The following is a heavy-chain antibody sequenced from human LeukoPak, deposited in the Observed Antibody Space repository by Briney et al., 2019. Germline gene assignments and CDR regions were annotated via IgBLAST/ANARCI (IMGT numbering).Heavy chain of an antibody. CDR3: ARRAGAYSHPYDY. J-gene: IGHJ4*02. V-gene: IGHV3-30*02. Sequence: GGSLRLSCAASGFTFSSYSMNWVRQAPGKGLEWVAFIRYDGSNKYYADSVKGRFTISRDNSKNTLYLQMNSLRAEDTAVYYCARRAGAYSHPYDYWGQGTLVTVSS. CDR2: IRYDGSNK. D-gene: IGHD4/OR15-4a*01. CDR1: GFTFSSYS.